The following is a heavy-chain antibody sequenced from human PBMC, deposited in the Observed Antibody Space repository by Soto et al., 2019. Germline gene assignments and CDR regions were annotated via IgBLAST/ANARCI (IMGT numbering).Heavy chain of an antibody. CDR3: ARDAPSFYGSGRKTYYYYGMDV. Sequence: PSETLSLTCAVSGGSISSSNWWSWVRQPPGKGLEWIGEIYHSGSTNYNPSLKSRVTISVDKSKNQFSLKLSSVTAADTAVYYCARDAPSFYGSGRKTYYYYGMDVWGQGTTVTVSS. CDR1: GGSISSSNW. D-gene: IGHD3-10*01. V-gene: IGHV4-4*02. CDR2: IYHSGST. J-gene: IGHJ6*02.